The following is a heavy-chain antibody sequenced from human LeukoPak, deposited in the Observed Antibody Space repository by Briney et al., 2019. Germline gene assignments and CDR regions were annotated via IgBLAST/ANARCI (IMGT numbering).Heavy chain of an antibody. CDR1: DGSITTYY. CDR2: IFNGGST. V-gene: IGHV4-59*12. J-gene: IGHJ4*02. CDR3: ASGIAAAGTSDY. D-gene: IGHD6-13*01. Sequence: SETLSLTCAISDGSITTYYWNWIRQPPGKGLEWIGNIFNGGSTNYNPSLKSRVTISVDTSKNQFSLKLSSVTAADTAVYYCASGIAAAGTSDYWGQGTLVTVSS.